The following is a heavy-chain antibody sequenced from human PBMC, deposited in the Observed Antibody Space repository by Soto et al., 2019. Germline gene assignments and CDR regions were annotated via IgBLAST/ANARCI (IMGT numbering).Heavy chain of an antibody. D-gene: IGHD3-3*01. CDR2: IIPIFGTA. CDR1: GGTFSSYA. CDR3: GRADFLSGYYPPYYYYGMDV. V-gene: IGHV1-69*01. J-gene: IGHJ6*02. Sequence: QVQLVQSGAEVKKPGSSVKVSCKASGGTFSSYAISWVRQAPGQGLEWMGGIIPIFGTANYAQKFQGRVTITADESTNTAYMKLGSLRSEDTAVYYCGRADFLSGYYPPYYYYGMDVWGQGTTVTVSS.